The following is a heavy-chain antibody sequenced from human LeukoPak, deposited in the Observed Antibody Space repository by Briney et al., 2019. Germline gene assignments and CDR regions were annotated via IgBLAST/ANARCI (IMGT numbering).Heavy chain of an antibody. D-gene: IGHD3-10*01. Sequence: GGSLRLSCAASGFTFSSYSMNWVRQAPGKGLEWVSYISSSSSTIYYADSVKGRFTISRDNAKNSLYLQMNSLRAEDTAVYYCARDYGSGSYYRDYFDYWGQGTLVTVSS. CDR2: ISSSSSTI. CDR1: GFTFSSYS. CDR3: ARDYGSGSYYRDYFDY. V-gene: IGHV3-48*04. J-gene: IGHJ4*02.